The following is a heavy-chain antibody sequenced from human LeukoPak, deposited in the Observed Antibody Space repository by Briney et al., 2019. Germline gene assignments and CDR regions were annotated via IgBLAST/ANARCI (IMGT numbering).Heavy chain of an antibody. CDR2: INHSGST. CDR3: ARRGSTTVTTGYYFDY. J-gene: IGHJ4*02. CDR1: GGSLSGYY. V-gene: IGHV4-34*01. D-gene: IGHD4-11*01. Sequence: PSETLSLTCAVYGGSLSGYYWSWIRQSPGKGLEWTGEINHSGSTNYNPSLKSRVTISVDTSRNQFSLKLSSVTAADTVVYYCARRGSTTVTTGYYFDYWGQGTLVTVSS.